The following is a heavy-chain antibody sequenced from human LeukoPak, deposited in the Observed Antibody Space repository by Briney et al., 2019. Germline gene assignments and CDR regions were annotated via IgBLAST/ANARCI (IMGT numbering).Heavy chain of an antibody. D-gene: IGHD2-2*01. CDR2: IRYDGSNK. V-gene: IGHV3-30*02. CDR1: GFTFSSYG. CDR3: AKDIFQLAPPLDY. J-gene: IGHJ4*02. Sequence: GGSLRLSCAASGFTFSSYGMHWVPQAPGKGLEWVAFIRYDGSNKYYADSVKGRFTISRDNSKNTLYLQMNSLRAEDTAVYYCAKDIFQLAPPLDYWGQGTLVTVSS.